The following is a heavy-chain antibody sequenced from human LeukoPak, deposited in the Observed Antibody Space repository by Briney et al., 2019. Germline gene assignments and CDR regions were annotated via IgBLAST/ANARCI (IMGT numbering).Heavy chain of an antibody. CDR2: VNRDGSET. V-gene: IGHV3-7*03. CDR3: ARNNGMDV. Sequence: XGPEWVANVNRDGSETYYLDSVKGRFTVSKDNAKNSLYLQMNSLRAEDTALYHCARNNGMDVWGQGTTVIVSS. J-gene: IGHJ6*02.